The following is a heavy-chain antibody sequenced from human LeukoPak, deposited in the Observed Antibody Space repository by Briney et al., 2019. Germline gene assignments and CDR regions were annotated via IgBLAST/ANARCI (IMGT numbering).Heavy chain of an antibody. D-gene: IGHD2-15*01. CDR1: GFTFSTFA. J-gene: IGHJ3*02. CDR3: ARDLSCSGGSCYSFAFDI. CDR2: IFPSGGEI. Sequence: GGSLRLSCAASGFTFSTFAMIWVRQPPGKGLEWVSSIFPSGGEIHYADSVRGRFTISRDNAKNSLYLQMNSLRAEDTALYYCARDLSCSGGSCYSFAFDIWGQGTMVTVSS. V-gene: IGHV3-21*04.